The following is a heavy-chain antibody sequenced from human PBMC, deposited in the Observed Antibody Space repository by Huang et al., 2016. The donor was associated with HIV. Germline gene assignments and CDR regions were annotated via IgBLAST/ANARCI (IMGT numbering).Heavy chain of an antibody. CDR2: IHNNPGNP. Sequence: QVQLVQSGTELKKPGASVKVSCKASGYPFTSHTIHWRRQAPGQGLEWMGWIHNNPGNPTDAPGFKGRIVVALDTSGSTAYLHISSLKAEDTAVYYWLIILVRGLIDAVDYWGQGTLVTVSS. CDR3: LIILVRGLIDAVDY. D-gene: IGHD3-10*01. CDR1: GYPFTSHT. J-gene: IGHJ4*02. V-gene: IGHV7-4-1*02.